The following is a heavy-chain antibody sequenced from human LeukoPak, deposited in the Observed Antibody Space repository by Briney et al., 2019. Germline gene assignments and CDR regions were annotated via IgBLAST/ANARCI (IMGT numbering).Heavy chain of an antibody. CDR1: GFTFSSYA. CDR2: ISGSGGST. Sequence: PGGSLRLSCAASGFTFSSYAMSWVRQAPGKGLEWVSAISGSGGSTYYADSVKGRFTISRDNSKNTLYLQMNSLRAEDTAVYYCAIRGGCIAAAVHPGDYWGQGTLVTVSS. J-gene: IGHJ4*02. V-gene: IGHV3-23*01. D-gene: IGHD6-13*01. CDR3: AIRGGCIAAAVHPGDY.